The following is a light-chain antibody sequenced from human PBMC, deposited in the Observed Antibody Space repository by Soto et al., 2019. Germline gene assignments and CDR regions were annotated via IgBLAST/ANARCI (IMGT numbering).Light chain of an antibody. CDR3: QRYDNWPLT. Sequence: EIVITHSPATLSVSPGDSATLSCRPSHSISGNLAWYQQKPGLAPRLLIYHTSTRATSVPARFSGSGSGTEFSLTISSLQSEDSAVYYCQRYDNWPLTFGGGTKVDIK. CDR2: HTS. CDR1: HSISGN. J-gene: IGKJ4*01. V-gene: IGKV3-15*01.